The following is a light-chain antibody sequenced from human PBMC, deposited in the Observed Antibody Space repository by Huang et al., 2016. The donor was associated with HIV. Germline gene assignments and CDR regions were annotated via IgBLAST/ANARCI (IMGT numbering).Light chain of an antibody. V-gene: IGKV3-15*01. CDR1: QSVSSN. CDR3: QQYNNWPRT. Sequence: VMTQSPATLSVSPGERATLSCRARQSVSSNLAWYQQKPGQAPRLLIYGASTRATGIPARFSGSGSGTEFTLTISSLQSEDFAVYYCQQYNNWPRTFGQGTKLEIK. CDR2: GAS. J-gene: IGKJ2*02.